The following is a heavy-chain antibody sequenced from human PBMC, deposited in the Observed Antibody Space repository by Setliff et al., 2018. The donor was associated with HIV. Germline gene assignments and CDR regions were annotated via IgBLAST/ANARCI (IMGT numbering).Heavy chain of an antibody. CDR1: GGSISSSSYY. J-gene: IGHJ6*02. D-gene: IGHD3-16*01. Sequence: SETLSLTCTVSGGSISSSSYYWGWIRQPPGKGLEWIGSIYYSGSTYYNPSLKSRVTISVDTSKNQFSLKLSSVTAADTAGYYCARDGAQHGLTPYYSYGMDVWGQGTTVTVSS. CDR2: IYYSGST. V-gene: IGHV4-39*07. CDR3: ARDGAQHGLTPYYSYGMDV.